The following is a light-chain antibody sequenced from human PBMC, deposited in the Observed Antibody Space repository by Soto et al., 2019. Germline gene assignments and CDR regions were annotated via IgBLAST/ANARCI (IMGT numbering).Light chain of an antibody. CDR2: EVS. CDR3: TSYTSSTTWV. CDR1: SSDIGASNY. J-gene: IGLJ3*02. Sequence: QSALTQPASVSGSPGQSITVSCTGTSSDIGASNYVSWYQQHPGKAPKLIISEVSNRPSGVSNRFSGSKSGSTASLTISGLQAEDEADYYCTSYTSSTTWVFGRGTKVTVL. V-gene: IGLV2-14*01.